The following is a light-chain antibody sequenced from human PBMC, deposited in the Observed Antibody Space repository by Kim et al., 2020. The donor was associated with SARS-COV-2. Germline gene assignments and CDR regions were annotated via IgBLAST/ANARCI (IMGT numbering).Light chain of an antibody. CDR2: KAS. Sequence: IQMTQSPSTLSASVGDRVTITCRASQSVSSWLAWYQQKPGKAPKLLIYKASTLEGGVPSRFSGRGSGTEFTLTINSLQPDDFATYSCQQYDSHPYTFGQGTKLE. CDR1: QSVSSW. V-gene: IGKV1-5*03. J-gene: IGKJ2*01. CDR3: QQYDSHPYT.